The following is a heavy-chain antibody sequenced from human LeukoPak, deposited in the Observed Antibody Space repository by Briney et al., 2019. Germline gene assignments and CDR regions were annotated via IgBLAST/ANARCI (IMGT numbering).Heavy chain of an antibody. CDR1: GFVFNSHP. Sequence: GGSLRLSCAASGFVFNSHPMHWVRQAPGKGLECVSAISGTGHNTYYANSVKGRFTISRDNSRNTLYLQMGRLRAEDTALYYCAREEPAGSIDYWGQGTLVTVSS. CDR3: AREEPAGSIDY. CDR2: ISGTGHNT. D-gene: IGHD1-14*01. J-gene: IGHJ4*02. V-gene: IGHV3-64*01.